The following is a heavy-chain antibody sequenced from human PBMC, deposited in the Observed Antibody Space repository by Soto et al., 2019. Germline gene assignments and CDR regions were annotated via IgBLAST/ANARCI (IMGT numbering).Heavy chain of an antibody. V-gene: IGHV3-73*01. Sequence: GGSLRLSCAASGFTFSGSAMHWVRQASGKGLEWVGRIRSKANSYATAYAASGKGRFTISRDDSKKTAELQMNGLKTEETDVYYCTRLTYCSSTSCYIRDRDYYYYYMDVWGKGTTVTVSS. J-gene: IGHJ6*03. CDR2: IRSKANSYAT. CDR1: GFTFSGSA. CDR3: TRLTYCSSTSCYIRDRDYYYYYMDV. D-gene: IGHD2-2*02.